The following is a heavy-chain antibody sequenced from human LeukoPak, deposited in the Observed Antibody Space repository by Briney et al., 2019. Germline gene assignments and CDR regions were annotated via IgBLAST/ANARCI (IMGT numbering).Heavy chain of an antibody. Sequence: SETLSLTCAVYGGSFSGYYWSWIRQPPGKGLEWIGEINHSGSTNYNPSLKSRVTISVDTSKNQFSLKLSSVTAADTAVYYCARTYYDSSGYYSFDYWGQGTLVTVSS. CDR3: ARTYYDSSGYYSFDY. V-gene: IGHV4-34*01. CDR2: INHSGST. D-gene: IGHD3-22*01. CDR1: GGSFSGYY. J-gene: IGHJ4*02.